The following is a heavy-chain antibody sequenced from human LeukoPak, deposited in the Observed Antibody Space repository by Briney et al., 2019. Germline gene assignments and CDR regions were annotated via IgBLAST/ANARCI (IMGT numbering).Heavy chain of an antibody. CDR2: IRYDGSNK. CDR1: GFTFSSYG. J-gene: IGHJ4*02. V-gene: IGHV3-30*02. CDR3: ARDQKGDMITFGGVIVITPDY. Sequence: GGSLRLSCAASGFTFSSYGMHWVRQAPGKGLEWVAFIRYDGSNKNYADSVRGRFTISRDNSKNTLYLQMDSLRAEDTAVYYCARDQKGDMITFGGVIVITPDYWGQGTLVTVSS. D-gene: IGHD3-16*02.